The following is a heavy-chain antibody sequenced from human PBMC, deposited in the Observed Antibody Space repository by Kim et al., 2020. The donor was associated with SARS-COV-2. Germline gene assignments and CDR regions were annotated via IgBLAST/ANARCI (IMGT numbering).Heavy chain of an antibody. CDR3: ARDRRLHDSSGYWGYFDY. D-gene: IGHD3-22*01. J-gene: IGHJ4*02. Sequence: KGRFTISRYNSKNTLYRQMNSRRAEDTAVYYCARDRRLHDSSGYWGYFDYWGQGTLVTVSS. V-gene: IGHV3-30*07.